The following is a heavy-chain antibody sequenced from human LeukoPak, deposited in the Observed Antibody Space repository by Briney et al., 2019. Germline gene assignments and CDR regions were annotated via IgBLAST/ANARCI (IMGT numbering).Heavy chain of an antibody. CDR2: ISYDGNNK. CDR3: AKGVDYCSGGSCPADY. D-gene: IGHD2-15*01. V-gene: IGHV3-30*18. CDR1: GFTFSNYG. Sequence: GRSLRLSCAASGFTFSNYGIHWVRQAPGKGLEWVAVISYDGNNKYYADSVKGLFTISRDNSKNTLFLQMNSLRAEDTAVYYCAKGVDYCSGGSCPADYWGPGTLVTVSS. J-gene: IGHJ4*02.